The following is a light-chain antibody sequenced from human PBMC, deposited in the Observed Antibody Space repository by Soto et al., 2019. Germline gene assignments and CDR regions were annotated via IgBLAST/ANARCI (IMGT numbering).Light chain of an antibody. V-gene: IGKV3-20*01. J-gene: IGKJ4*01. CDR3: QHYDTSLT. CDR2: GAS. Sequence: EIVLTQSPGTLSLSPGERATLSCRASQSVSRSNFAWYQQKPGQAPRLLIYGASSRATGIPDRFSDAGSGTDFTLSINRLEPEDFAVYYCQHYDTSLTFGGGTKVEL. CDR1: QSVSRSN.